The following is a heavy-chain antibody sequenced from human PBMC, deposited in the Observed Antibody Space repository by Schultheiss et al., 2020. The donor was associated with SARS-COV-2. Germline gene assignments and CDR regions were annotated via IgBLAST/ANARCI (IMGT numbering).Heavy chain of an antibody. Sequence: GGSLRLSCAASGFTFSSYAMHWVRQAPGKGLEWVAVISYDGSNKYYADSVKGRFTISRDNSKNTLYLQMNSLRAEDTAVYYCARTYSSGQDYWGQGTLVTVSS. V-gene: IGHV3-30*01. CDR3: ARTYSSGQDY. J-gene: IGHJ4*02. CDR2: ISYDGSNK. CDR1: GFTFSSYA. D-gene: IGHD6-19*01.